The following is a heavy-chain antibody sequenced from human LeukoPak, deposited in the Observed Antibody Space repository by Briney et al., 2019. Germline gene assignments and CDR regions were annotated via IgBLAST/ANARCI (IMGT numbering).Heavy chain of an antibody. V-gene: IGHV1-46*01. J-gene: IGHJ4*02. Sequence: ASVKVSCKASGYTFTSYYMHWVRQAPGQGLEWTGIINPSGGSTSYAQKFQGRVTMTRDTSTSTVYMELSSLRSEDTAMYYCARGHPYYYDSSGYCFDYWGQGTLVTVSS. CDR1: GYTFTSYY. D-gene: IGHD3-22*01. CDR3: ARGHPYYYDSSGYCFDY. CDR2: INPSGGST.